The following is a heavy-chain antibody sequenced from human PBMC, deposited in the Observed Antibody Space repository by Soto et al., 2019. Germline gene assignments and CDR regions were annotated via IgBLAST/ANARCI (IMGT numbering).Heavy chain of an antibody. CDR1: GYSVSSSDYY. D-gene: IGHD2-15*01. CDR3: APLSVSLSGPYGIHV. V-gene: IGHV4-39*01. J-gene: IGHJ6*02. Sequence: SETLSLTCSVSGYSVSSSDYYWAWIRQPPGKGLEWIGSMFYSGLAYYNPSLKSRVTLSVDTSKNQFSVRLNSVTAADTAVYYCAPLSVSLSGPYGIHVWGQGTTVTVSS. CDR2: MFYSGLA.